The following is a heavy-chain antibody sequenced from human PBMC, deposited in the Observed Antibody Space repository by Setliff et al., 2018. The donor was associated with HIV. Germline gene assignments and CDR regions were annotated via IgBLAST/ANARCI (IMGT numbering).Heavy chain of an antibody. CDR2: ISYDGSNK. CDR1: GFTFSSYA. D-gene: IGHD3-10*01. CDR3: ARADYGSGSYSGQIYYFDY. J-gene: IGHJ4*02. V-gene: IGHV3-30-3*01. Sequence: PGGSLRLSCAASGFTFSSYAMHWVRQAPGKGLEWVAVISYDGSNKYYADSVKGRFTISRDNSKNTLYLQMNSLRAEDTAVYYCARADYGSGSYSGQIYYFDYWGQGTLVTVSS.